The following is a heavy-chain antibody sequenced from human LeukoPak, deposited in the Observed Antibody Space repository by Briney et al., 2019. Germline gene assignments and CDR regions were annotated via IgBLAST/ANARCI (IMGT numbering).Heavy chain of an antibody. D-gene: IGHD5-18*01. CDR1: GYSISSGYY. CDR3: ASLLVDTAMATIGYFDY. CDR2: IYHSGST. V-gene: IGHV4-38-2*02. Sequence: SETLSLTCTVSGYSISSGYYWGWIRQPPGKGLEWIGSIYHSGSTNYNPSLKSRVTISVDTSKNQFSLKLSSVTAADTAVYYCASLLVDTAMATIGYFDYWGQGTLVTVSS. J-gene: IGHJ4*02.